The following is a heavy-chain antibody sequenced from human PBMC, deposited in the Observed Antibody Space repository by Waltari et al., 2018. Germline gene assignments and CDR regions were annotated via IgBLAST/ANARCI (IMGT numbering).Heavy chain of an antibody. J-gene: IGHJ2*01. V-gene: IGHV4-59*10. Sequence: QLHLQQCCAGLLKPSETLSLTCAVSAGSIISYYWSSIRQPSGRGVEWIGRIYTGGSTNYPPSLNRGAITADETSKHHSLLQRSLVAAAAAADYYCGRTDSLGSQGPNWYFDLWGRGTLVTVSS. D-gene: IGHD3-16*01. CDR3: GRTDSLGSQGPNWYFDL. CDR2: IYTGGST. CDR1: AGSIISYY.